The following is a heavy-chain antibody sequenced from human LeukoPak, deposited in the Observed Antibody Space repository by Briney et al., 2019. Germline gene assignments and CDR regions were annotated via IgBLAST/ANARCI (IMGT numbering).Heavy chain of an antibody. J-gene: IGHJ6*02. D-gene: IGHD2-21*02. CDR3: ARDIEAYCGGDCYSGMDV. V-gene: IGHV3-48*01. CDR2: ISGSSSTI. Sequence: GGSLRLSCAASGFTFSSYSMNWVRQAPGKGLEWGSYISGSSSTIYYADSVKGRFTISRDNSKNTLYLQMNSLRAEDTAVYYCARDIEAYCGGDCYSGMDVWGQGTTVTVSS. CDR1: GFTFSSYS.